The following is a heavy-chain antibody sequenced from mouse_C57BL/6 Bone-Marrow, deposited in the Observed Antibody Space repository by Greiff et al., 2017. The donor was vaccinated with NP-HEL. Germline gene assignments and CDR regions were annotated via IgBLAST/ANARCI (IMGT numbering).Heavy chain of an antibody. D-gene: IGHD4-1*01. CDR1: GFTFSSYA. Sequence: EVQLVESGGGLVKPGGSLKLSCAASGFTFSSYAMSWVRQTPEKRLEWVATISDGGSYIYYPDNVKGRFTISRDNAKNNLYLQMSHLKSEDTAMYYCARNWDRFDYWGQGTTLTVSS. J-gene: IGHJ2*01. CDR2: ISDGGSYI. V-gene: IGHV5-4*01. CDR3: ARNWDRFDY.